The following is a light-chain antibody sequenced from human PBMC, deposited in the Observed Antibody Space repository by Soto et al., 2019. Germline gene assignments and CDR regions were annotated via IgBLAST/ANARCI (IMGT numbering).Light chain of an antibody. Sequence: IQMTQSPSTLSASVGYRITITCRASQSISSWLAWYQRKPGKAPNLLIYAASSLQSGVPSRFSGSGSGTDFTLTISSLQPEDFATYYCLQDYNYPRTFGQGTKVDIK. CDR3: LQDYNYPRT. V-gene: IGKV1-6*01. J-gene: IGKJ1*01. CDR1: QSISSW. CDR2: AAS.